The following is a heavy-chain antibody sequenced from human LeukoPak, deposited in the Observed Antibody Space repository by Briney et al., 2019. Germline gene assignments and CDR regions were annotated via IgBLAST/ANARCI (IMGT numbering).Heavy chain of an antibody. CDR1: DDSISSNSYF. J-gene: IGHJ3*02. CDR3: ARGLLRPLSPVGFDI. CDR2: IFFSGST. Sequence: SETLSLTCTVSDDSISSNSYFWGWIRQPPGKGLEWIGSIFFSGSTYYNPSLKSRVSVAVDMSKNEFYLKLRSVTAADTAVYYCARGLLRPLSPVGFDIWGQGTMVTVSA. D-gene: IGHD3-3*01. V-gene: IGHV4-39*07.